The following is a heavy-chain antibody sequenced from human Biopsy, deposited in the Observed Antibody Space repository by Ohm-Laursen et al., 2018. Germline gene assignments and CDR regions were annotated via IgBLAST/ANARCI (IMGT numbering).Heavy chain of an antibody. CDR2: IFYSGII. V-gene: IGHV4-39*01. CDR3: ARHPTGFWFDP. J-gene: IGHJ5*02. Sequence: PGTLSLTCIVSGGSVSSNTNYWAWIRQPPGKGLEWIGSIFYSGIIYYNPSLKSRVSISVDTSKNQFSLNLNSVTAADTAVYYCARHPTGFWFDPWGQGTLVIVSS. CDR1: GGSVSSNTNY.